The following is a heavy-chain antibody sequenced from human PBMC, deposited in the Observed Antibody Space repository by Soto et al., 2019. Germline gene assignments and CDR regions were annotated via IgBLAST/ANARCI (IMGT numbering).Heavy chain of an antibody. CDR2: INPSGGST. V-gene: IGHV1-46*01. D-gene: IGHD3-3*01. Sequence: QVQLVQSGAEVKKPGASVKVSCKASGYTFSSYYMHWVRQAPGQGLEWMGIINPSGGSTSYAQKFQGRVTMTRDTSTSTGYMELRSLRSEDKAVYFCSRDCAVLRFLEWLTPYGMDVWGQGTTFTVSS. J-gene: IGHJ6*02. CDR3: SRDCAVLRFLEWLTPYGMDV. CDR1: GYTFSSYY.